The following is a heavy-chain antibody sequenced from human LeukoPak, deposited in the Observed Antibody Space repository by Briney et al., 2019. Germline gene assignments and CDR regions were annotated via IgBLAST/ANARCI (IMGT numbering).Heavy chain of an antibody. CDR3: AREIVSSNSFDY. D-gene: IGHD4-11*01. J-gene: IGHJ4*02. CDR2: VSSSSGYT. V-gene: IGHV3-21*01. Sequence: PGGSLRLSCAASGFTFSIYSMNWVRQAPGKGLEWVASVSSSSGYTYYADSVKGRFTISRDNAKNSLYLQMDSLRAQDTAVYYCAREIVSSNSFDYRGQGTLLTVSS. CDR1: GFTFSIYS.